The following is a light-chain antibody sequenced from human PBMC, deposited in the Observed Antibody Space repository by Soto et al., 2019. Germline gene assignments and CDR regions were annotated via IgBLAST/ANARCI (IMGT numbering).Light chain of an antibody. Sequence: EIVLTQSPGTLSLSPGERATLSCRASQTITLNYLAWYQQKPGQAPRLLIYGVSTRATGIPDKFSGSGSGTDCALTISRLEPEDFAVYYCQQYGSSPFTFGPGSKVDIK. V-gene: IGKV3-20*01. J-gene: IGKJ3*01. CDR2: GVS. CDR3: QQYGSSPFT. CDR1: QTITLNY.